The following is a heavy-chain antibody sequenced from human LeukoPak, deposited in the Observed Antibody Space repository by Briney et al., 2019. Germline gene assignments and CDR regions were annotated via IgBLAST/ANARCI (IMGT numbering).Heavy chain of an antibody. CDR1: GYAFTSYY. CDR2: INPSGGST. D-gene: IGHD5-12*01. V-gene: IGHV1-46*01. CDR3: ARVIVAPPRAYEYYYYGMDV. Sequence: ASVKVSCKASGYAFTSYYMHWVRQAPGQGLEWMGIINPSGGSTSYAQKFQGRVTMTRDTSTSTVYMELSSLRSEDTAVYYCARVIVAPPRAYEYYYYGMDVWGQGTTVTVSS. J-gene: IGHJ6*02.